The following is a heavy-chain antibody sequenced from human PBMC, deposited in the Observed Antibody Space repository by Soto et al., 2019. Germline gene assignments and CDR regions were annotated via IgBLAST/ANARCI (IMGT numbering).Heavy chain of an antibody. CDR3: ARGPGVGAIFVVSSDAFDI. CDR2: INHSGST. D-gene: IGHD1-26*01. CDR1: GGSFSGYY. V-gene: IGHV4-34*01. Sequence: QVQLQQWGAGLLKPSETLSLTCAVYGGSFSGYYWSWIRQPPGKGLVWIGDINHSGSTNYNPSLKSRGTISVDTSKNQFSLKLSSVTAADTAVYYCARGPGVGAIFVVSSDAFDIWGQGTMVTVSS. J-gene: IGHJ3*02.